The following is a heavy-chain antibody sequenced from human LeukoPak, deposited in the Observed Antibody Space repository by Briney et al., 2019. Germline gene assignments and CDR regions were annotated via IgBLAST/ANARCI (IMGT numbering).Heavy chain of an antibody. V-gene: IGHV4-4*07. J-gene: IGHJ3*02. CDR1: GGSISSYY. CDR2: IYTSGST. CDR3: ARTRESGYSYGNDAFDI. D-gene: IGHD5-18*01. Sequence: PSETLSLTCTVSGGSISSYYWSWIRQPAGKGLEWIGRIYTSGSTNYNPSLKSRVTMSVDTSKNQFSLKLSSVTAADTAVYYCARTRESGYSYGNDAFDIWGQGTMVTVSS.